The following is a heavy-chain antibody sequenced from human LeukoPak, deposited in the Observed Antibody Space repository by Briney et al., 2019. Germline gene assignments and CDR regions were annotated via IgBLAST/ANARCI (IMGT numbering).Heavy chain of an antibody. J-gene: IGHJ5*02. CDR1: GGSISNYY. V-gene: IGHV4-59*01. CDR2: ITNIGST. CDR3: ARVRGWLQQSNWFDP. D-gene: IGHD5-24*01. Sequence: SETLSLTCTVSGGSISNYYWSWIRQSPGKGLEWIGYITNIGSTNYNPSLKSRVTISGDTSRNQFSLKLSSVTAADTAVYYCARVRGWLQQSNWFDPWGQGTLVTVSS.